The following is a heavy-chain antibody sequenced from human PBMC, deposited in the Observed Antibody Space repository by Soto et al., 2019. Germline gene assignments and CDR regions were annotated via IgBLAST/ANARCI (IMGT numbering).Heavy chain of an antibody. J-gene: IGHJ4*02. CDR1: GDTFTSYY. Sequence: GASVKVSCKAPGDTFTSYYMHWVRQAPGHGLEWMGVINPNGGSTRFAQKFQGRVTMTSDTSTSTVYMELRGLTSEDTAVYYCARVEMTTVTTIFDYWGQGTLVTVSS. V-gene: IGHV1-46*01. CDR2: INPNGGST. D-gene: IGHD4-17*01. CDR3: ARVEMTTVTTIFDY.